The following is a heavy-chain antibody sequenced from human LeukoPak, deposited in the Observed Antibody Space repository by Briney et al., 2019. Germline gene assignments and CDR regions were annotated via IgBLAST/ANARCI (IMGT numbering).Heavy chain of an antibody. V-gene: IGHV4-39*07. CDR1: GGSISSSSYY. J-gene: IGHJ4*02. D-gene: IGHD6-13*01. Sequence: SETLSLTCTVSGGSISSSSYYWGWLRQPPGKGLEWIGSIYYSGSTYYNPSLKSRVTISVDTSKNQFSLKLSSVTAADTAVYYCAREYSSSLDYWGQGTLVTVSS. CDR3: AREYSSSLDY. CDR2: IYYSGST.